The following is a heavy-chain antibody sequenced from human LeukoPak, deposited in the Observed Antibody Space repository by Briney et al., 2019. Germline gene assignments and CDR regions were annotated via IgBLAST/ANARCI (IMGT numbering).Heavy chain of an antibody. CDR3: ATHPRSAWDRFVGRLDY. J-gene: IGHJ4*02. D-gene: IGHD3-10*01. CDR2: ISGSGGST. Sequence: GASLRLSCAASGFTFSSYAMSWVRQAPGKGLEWVSAISGSGGSTYYADSVKGRFTISRDNSKNTLCLQMNSLRAEDTAVYYCATHPRSAWDRFVGRLDYWGQGTLVTVSS. CDR1: GFTFSSYA. V-gene: IGHV3-23*01.